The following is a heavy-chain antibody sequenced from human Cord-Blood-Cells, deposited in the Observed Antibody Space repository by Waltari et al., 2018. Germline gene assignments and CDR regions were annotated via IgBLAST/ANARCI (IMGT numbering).Heavy chain of an antibody. D-gene: IGHD2-15*01. CDR3: ARAWLLACDM. Sequence: QVQLVQAEAEVTKPRCSLNLSCKASGSPFSSYAIISVRQAPGQGLEWMGGISPTFGTANYAKTFQGRVTIIADQSASTADVVRRRLRSEDTAVYYCARAWLLACDMWGQGTMVTVAS. V-gene: IGHV1-69*01. J-gene: IGHJ3*02. CDR2: ISPTFGTA. CDR1: GSPFSSYA.